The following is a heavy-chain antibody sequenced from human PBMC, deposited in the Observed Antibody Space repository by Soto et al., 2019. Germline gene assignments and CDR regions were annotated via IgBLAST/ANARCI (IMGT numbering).Heavy chain of an antibody. V-gene: IGHV1-18*01. CDR2: TSAYNGNT. Sequence: ASVKVSCKASGYTFTSYGISWVRQAPGQGLEWMGWTSAYNGNTNYAQKLQGRVTMTTDTSTSTAYMELRSLRSDDTAVYYCARSAYYDILTGYYNVMGYWGQGTQVTVSS. CDR3: ARSAYYDILTGYYNVMGY. CDR1: GYTFTSYG. J-gene: IGHJ4*02. D-gene: IGHD3-9*01.